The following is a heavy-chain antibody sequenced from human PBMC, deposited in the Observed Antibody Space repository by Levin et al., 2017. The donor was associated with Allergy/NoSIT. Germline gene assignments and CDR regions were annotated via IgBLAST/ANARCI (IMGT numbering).Heavy chain of an antibody. D-gene: IGHD5-24*01. J-gene: IGHJ5*02. V-gene: IGHV1-69*06. CDR1: GGTFSSYA. CDR3: ATSLVEMATIRVAWFDP. CDR2: IIPIFGTA. Sequence: KISCKASGGTFSSYAISWVRQAPGQGLEWMGGIIPIFGTANYAQKFQGRVTITADKSTSTAYMELSSLRSEDTAVYYCATSLVEMATIRVAWFDPWGQGTLVTVSS.